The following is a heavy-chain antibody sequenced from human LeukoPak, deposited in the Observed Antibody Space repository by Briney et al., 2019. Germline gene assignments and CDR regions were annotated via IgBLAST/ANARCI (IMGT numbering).Heavy chain of an antibody. J-gene: IGHJ4*02. CDR1: GYTFTGYY. Sequence: GASVKVSCKASGYTFTGYYMHWVRQAPGQGLEWMGWINPNSGGTNYAQKFQGRVTMTRDTSISTAYMELSRLRSDDTAVYYCARGVPTYDILTGYYFRWGQGTLVTVSS. D-gene: IGHD3-9*01. CDR2: INPNSGGT. V-gene: IGHV1-2*02. CDR3: ARGVPTYDILTGYYFR.